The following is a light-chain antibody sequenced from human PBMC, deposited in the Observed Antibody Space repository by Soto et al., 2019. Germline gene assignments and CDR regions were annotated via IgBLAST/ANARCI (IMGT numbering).Light chain of an antibody. CDR2: LGS. Sequence: DIVMTQSPLSLPVTPGEPASISCRSSQSLLHSNGYNYLDWYLQKPGQSPQLLIYLGSNRASGVPDRFSGSGSGTDFTLQISRVEAEDVGVSYCMQALQTPPITFGPGTKVDIK. V-gene: IGKV2-28*01. CDR3: MQALQTPPIT. CDR1: QSLLHSNGYNY. J-gene: IGKJ3*01.